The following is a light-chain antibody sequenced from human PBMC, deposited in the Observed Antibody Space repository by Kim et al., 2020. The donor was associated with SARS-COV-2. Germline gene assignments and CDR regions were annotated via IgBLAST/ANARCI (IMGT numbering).Light chain of an antibody. CDR2: KNN. Sequence: QSVLTQPPSVSGTPGQRVTISCSGSSSNLGTNSVHWYQQFPGTAPEVLIYKNNQRPSGVPDRFSGSKSGTSASLAISGLQSEDEGDYYCAGWDDSLNAEVFGGGTQLTFL. CDR3: AGWDDSLNAEV. V-gene: IGLV1-44*01. CDR1: SSNLGTNS. J-gene: IGLJ3*02.